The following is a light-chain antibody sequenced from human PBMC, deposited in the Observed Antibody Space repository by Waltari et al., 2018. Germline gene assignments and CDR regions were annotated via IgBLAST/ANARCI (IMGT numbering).Light chain of an antibody. CDR2: DVS. Sequence: QSALTQAASVSGSPGQSITISCTGTSSDVGFYNYVSWYQQHPGKAPKLMIYDVSERPSVVSTRFSGSKSGNPASLTISGLQADDEADYYCNSYAGSSSWVFGGGTKLTVL. V-gene: IGLV2-14*01. J-gene: IGLJ3*02. CDR1: SSDVGFYNY. CDR3: NSYAGSSSWV.